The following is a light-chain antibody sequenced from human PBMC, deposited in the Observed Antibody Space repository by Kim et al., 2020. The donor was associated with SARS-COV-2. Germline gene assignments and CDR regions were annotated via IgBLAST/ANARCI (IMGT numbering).Light chain of an antibody. J-gene: IGKJ1*01. CDR3: QQYNTYPWT. Sequence: TSGGVRVHITCRASTRISNWLAWYQQKPGKAPKLLIYDVSTLESGVPSRFSGSKSGTEFTLTISSLQSNDFATYYCQQYNTYPWTFGQGSKGDIK. CDR2: DVS. CDR1: TRISNW. V-gene: IGKV1-5*01.